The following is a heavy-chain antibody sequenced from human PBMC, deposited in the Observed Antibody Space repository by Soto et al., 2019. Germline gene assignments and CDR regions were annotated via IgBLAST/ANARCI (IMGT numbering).Heavy chain of an antibody. Sequence: EVQLVESGGGLVQPGGSLRLSCAASGFTVSSNYMSWVRQAPGKGLEWVSVIYSGGSTYYADSVKGRFTISRHNSKNTLYLQMNSLRAEDTAMYYCARVGDYGSGRYFGYWGQGTLVTVSS. J-gene: IGHJ4*02. CDR3: ARVGDYGSGRYFGY. CDR1: GFTVSSNY. CDR2: IYSGGST. V-gene: IGHV3-53*04. D-gene: IGHD3-10*01.